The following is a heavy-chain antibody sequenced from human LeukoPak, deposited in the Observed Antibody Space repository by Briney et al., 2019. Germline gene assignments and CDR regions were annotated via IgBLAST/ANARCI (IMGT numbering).Heavy chain of an antibody. V-gene: IGHV4-38-2*02. D-gene: IGHD3-10*01. Sequence: SETLSLTCTVSGYSISSGYYWGWIRQPPGKGLEWIGSIYHSGSTYYNPSLKSRVTISVDTSKNQFSLKLSSVTAADTAVYYCARARLLWFGGRRYYFDYWGQGTLVTVSS. CDR1: GYSISSGYY. J-gene: IGHJ4*02. CDR2: IYHSGST. CDR3: ARARLLWFGGRRYYFDY.